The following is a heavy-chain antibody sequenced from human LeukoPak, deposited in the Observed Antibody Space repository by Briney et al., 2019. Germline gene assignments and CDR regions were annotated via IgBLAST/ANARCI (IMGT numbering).Heavy chain of an antibody. V-gene: IGHV1-69*06. CDR2: IIPIFGKA. CDR3: ARGRTTVTTTDAFDI. J-gene: IGHJ3*02. Sequence: SVKLSCKASGGTFSSYSISWVRQAPGQGLEWMGGIIPIFGKATYAQKLQGRVTITADKSTSKAYMELSSLRSEDTAVYYCARGRTTVTTTDAFDIWGQGTMVTVPS. D-gene: IGHD4-17*01. CDR1: GGTFSSYS.